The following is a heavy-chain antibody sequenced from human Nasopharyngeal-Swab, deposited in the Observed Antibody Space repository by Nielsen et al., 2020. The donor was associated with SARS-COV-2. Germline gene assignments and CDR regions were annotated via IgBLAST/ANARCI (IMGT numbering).Heavy chain of an antibody. CDR1: GFTFSSYA. V-gene: IGHV3-30-3*01. CDR3: ARDSGAPMDV. D-gene: IGHD3-10*01. Sequence: GESLKISCAAPGFTFSSYAMHWVRQAPGKGLEWVAVISYDGSNKYYADSVKGRFTISRDNSKNTLYLQMNSLRAEDTAVYYCARDSGAPMDVWGQGTTVTVSS. CDR2: ISYDGSNK. J-gene: IGHJ6*02.